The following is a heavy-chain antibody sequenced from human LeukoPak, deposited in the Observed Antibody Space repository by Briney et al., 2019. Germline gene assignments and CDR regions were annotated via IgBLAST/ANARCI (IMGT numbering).Heavy chain of an antibody. D-gene: IGHD2-15*01. J-gene: IGHJ4*02. CDR2: INWNGGST. V-gene: IGHV3-20*01. CDR1: GLTFDDYG. Sequence: GGSLRLSCAASGLTFDDYGMSWVRQAPGKGLEWVSGINWNGGSTGYADSVKDRFTISRDNAKNSLYLQMNSLRAEDTALYHCARMRCSGGSCYLDYWGQGTLVTVSS. CDR3: ARMRCSGGSCYLDY.